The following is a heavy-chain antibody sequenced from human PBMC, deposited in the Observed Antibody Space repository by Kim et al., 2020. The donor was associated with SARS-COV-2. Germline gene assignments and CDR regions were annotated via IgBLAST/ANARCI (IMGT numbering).Heavy chain of an antibody. D-gene: IGHD3-10*01. Sequence: SETLSLTCAVYGGSFSGYYWSWIRQPPGKGLEWIGEINHSGSTNYNPSLKSRVTISVDTSKNQFSLKLSSVTAADTAVYYCARGLGPSDRSGSYLHYYYYMDVWGKGTTVTVSS. CDR2: INHSGST. V-gene: IGHV4-34*01. CDR1: GGSFSGYY. CDR3: ARGLGPSDRSGSYLHYYYYMDV. J-gene: IGHJ6*03.